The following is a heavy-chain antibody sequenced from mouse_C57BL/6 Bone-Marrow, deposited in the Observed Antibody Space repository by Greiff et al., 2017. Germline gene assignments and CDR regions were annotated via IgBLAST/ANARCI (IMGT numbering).Heavy chain of an antibody. J-gene: IGHJ2*01. D-gene: IGHD1-1*01. CDR2: ISDGGSYT. CDR1: GFTFSSYA. V-gene: IGHV5-4*01. Sequence: EVQLVESGGGLVKPGGSLKLSCAASGFTFSSYAMSWVRQTPEKRLEWVATISDGGSYTDYPDNVKGRITISRDNANNNRYLQMSHLQSEDTAMYYCARMTTLVARFDYWGQGTTLTVSS. CDR3: ARMTTLVARFDY.